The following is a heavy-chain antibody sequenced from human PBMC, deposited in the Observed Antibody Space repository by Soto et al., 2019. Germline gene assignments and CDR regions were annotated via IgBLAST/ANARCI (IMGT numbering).Heavy chain of an antibody. CDR2: IKNKLDGGTA. J-gene: IGHJ3*02. CDR3: TSMNDRDAFDI. V-gene: IGHV3-15*05. CDR1: GFIFRNAW. D-gene: IGHD1-1*01. Sequence: EVQLVESGGGLVKPGGSVRLSCAASGFIFRNAWMSWVRQVPGKGLEWVGRIKNKLDGGTADYAAAMNGRFTISRDDSQSTLCLQLNSLNIEDTALYYCTSMNDRDAFDIWGQGTVVTVSS.